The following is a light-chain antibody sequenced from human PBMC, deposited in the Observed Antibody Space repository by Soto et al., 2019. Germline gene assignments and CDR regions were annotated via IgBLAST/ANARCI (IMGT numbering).Light chain of an antibody. CDR3: SSYRGSSTYV. J-gene: IGLJ1*01. CDR1: SSDVGTYNF. Sequence: SVLTQPAPLSGSPGQSITISCPGTSSDVGTYNFVSWYQQHPDKAPKLMIYDVSNRPSGVSDRFSGSKSGNTASLTISGLQAEDEADYYCSSYRGSSTYVFGTGTKVTVL. V-gene: IGLV2-14*01. CDR2: DVS.